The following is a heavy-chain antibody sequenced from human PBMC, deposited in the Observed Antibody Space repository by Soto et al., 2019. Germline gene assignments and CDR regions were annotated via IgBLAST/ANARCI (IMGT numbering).Heavy chain of an antibody. D-gene: IGHD3-22*01. Sequence: PGGSLRLSCAASGFIFSSYAMHWVRQAPGKGLEWVAIISYDGSNKYYADSVRGRFTISRDNSKNTLYLHMSSLRPEDTAVYFCARDVNYYDNSDYYFRYFDYWGQGT. CDR3: ARDVNYYDNSDYYFRYFDY. CDR1: GFIFSSYA. V-gene: IGHV3-30-3*01. CDR2: ISYDGSNK. J-gene: IGHJ4*02.